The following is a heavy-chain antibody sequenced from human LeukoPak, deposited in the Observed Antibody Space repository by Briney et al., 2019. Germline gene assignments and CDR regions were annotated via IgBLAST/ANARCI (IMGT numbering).Heavy chain of an antibody. CDR2: ISSSGSTI. V-gene: IGHV3-48*03. CDR1: GFTFSSYE. D-gene: IGHD3-10*01. CDR3: AKVGEGLAGWDSFFDI. Sequence: PGGSLRLSCAASGFTFSSYEMNWVRQAPGKGLEWVSYISSSGSTIYYADSVKGRFTISRDNSKNTLYLQMNSLRAEDTAVYYCAKVGEGLAGWDSFFDIWGQGTMVTVSS. J-gene: IGHJ3*02.